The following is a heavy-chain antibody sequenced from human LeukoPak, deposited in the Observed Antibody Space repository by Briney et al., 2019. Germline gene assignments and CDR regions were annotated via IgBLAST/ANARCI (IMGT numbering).Heavy chain of an antibody. CDR3: ARLVTLAVGATSAGDY. D-gene: IGHD1-26*01. CDR1: GYTFTSYG. Sequence: ASVKVSCKASGYTFTSYGISWVRQAPGQGLEWMGWISAYNGNTNYAQKLQGRVTMTTDTSTSTAYMELRSLRSDDTAVYYCARLVTLAVGATSAGDYWGQGTLVTVSS. J-gene: IGHJ4*02. V-gene: IGHV1-18*01. CDR2: ISAYNGNT.